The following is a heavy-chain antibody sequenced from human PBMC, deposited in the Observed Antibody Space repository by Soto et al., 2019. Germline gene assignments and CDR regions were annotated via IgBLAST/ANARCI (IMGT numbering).Heavy chain of an antibody. CDR1: GFTFSDYY. CDR2: IRSGGTTI. CDR3: VRESFTAFDY. V-gene: IGHV3-11*01. D-gene: IGHD2-21*02. Sequence: QVQLVESGGGLVKPGGSLRLSCAASGFTFSDYYMNWIRQAPGKGLEWISYIRSGGTTISYADSVKGRFTISRDNAKNSLYLEMSSLRAEDTAVYYFVRESFTAFDYWFQGTLVTVSS. J-gene: IGHJ4*02.